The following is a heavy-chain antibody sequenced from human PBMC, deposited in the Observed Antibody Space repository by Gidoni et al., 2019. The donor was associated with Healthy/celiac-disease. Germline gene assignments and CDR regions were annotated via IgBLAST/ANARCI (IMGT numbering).Heavy chain of an antibody. CDR2: IYYSGST. CDR3: ARGNLNTVTTDY. CDR1: GGSISSGGYY. V-gene: IGHV4-31*03. D-gene: IGHD4-17*01. Sequence: QVQLQESGPGLVKTSQPLSLTCTVSGGSISSGGYYWSWIRQHPGKGLEWIGYIYYSGSTYYNPSLKSRVTISVDTSKNQFSLKLSSVTAADTAVYYCARGNLNTVTTDYWGQGTLVTVSS. J-gene: IGHJ4*02.